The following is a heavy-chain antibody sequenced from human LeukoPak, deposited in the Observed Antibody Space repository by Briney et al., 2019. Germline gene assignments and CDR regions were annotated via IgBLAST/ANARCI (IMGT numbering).Heavy chain of an antibody. CDR3: AKDKHSSSWY. J-gene: IGHJ4*02. D-gene: IGHD6-13*01. CDR2: ISYDGSNK. CDR1: GFTFSSYG. V-gene: IGHV3-30*18. Sequence: PGGSLRLSCAASGFTFSSYGMHWVRQAPGKGLEWVAVISYDGSNKYYADSVKGRFTISRDNSKNTLYLQMNSLRAEDTAVYYCAKDKHSSSWYWGQGTLVTVSS.